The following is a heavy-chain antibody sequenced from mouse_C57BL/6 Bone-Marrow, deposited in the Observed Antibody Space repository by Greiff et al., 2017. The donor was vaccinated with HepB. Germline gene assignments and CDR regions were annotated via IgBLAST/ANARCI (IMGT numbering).Heavy chain of an antibody. CDR2: IYPRSGNT. V-gene: IGHV1-81*01. J-gene: IGHJ3*01. CDR1: GYTFTSYG. Sequence: QVQLKQPGAELARPGASVKLSCKASGYTFTSYGISWVKQRPGQGLEWIGDIYPRSGNTYYNEKFKGKATLTADKSSSTAYMELRSLTSEDSAVYFCAAFFAYWGQGTLVTVAA. CDR3: AAFFAY.